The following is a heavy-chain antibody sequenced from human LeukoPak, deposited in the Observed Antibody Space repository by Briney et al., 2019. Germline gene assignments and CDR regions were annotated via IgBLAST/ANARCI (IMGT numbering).Heavy chain of an antibody. J-gene: IGHJ6*02. V-gene: IGHV4-31*03. CDR2: IYYSGST. CDR3: ARTGYPYGMDV. D-gene: IGHD5-12*01. Sequence: SETLSLTCTVSGGSISSGGYYWSWLRQHPGKGLEWIGYIYYSGSTYYNPSLKSRVTISVDTSKNQFSLKLSSVTAADTAVYYCARTGYPYGMDVWGQGTTVTVSS. CDR1: GGSISSGGYY.